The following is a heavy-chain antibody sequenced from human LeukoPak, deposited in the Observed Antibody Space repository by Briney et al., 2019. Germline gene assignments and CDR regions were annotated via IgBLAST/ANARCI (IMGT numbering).Heavy chain of an antibody. Sequence: GGSLRLSCAASGFTFSTYAMTWVRQAPGKGLEWVSLISGTGGSTYYADSVKGRFTISRDNSKNTLYLQMNSLRAEDTAVYYCARSRGSGDGNWWAGYWGQGTLVTVSS. D-gene: IGHD2-8*02. CDR1: GFTFSTYA. CDR3: ARSRGSGDGNWWAGY. CDR2: ISGTGGST. V-gene: IGHV3-23*01. J-gene: IGHJ4*02.